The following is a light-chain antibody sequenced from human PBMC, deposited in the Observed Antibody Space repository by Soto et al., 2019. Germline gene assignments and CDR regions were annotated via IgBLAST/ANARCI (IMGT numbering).Light chain of an antibody. CDR1: QSVSCNY. J-gene: IGKJ1*01. CDR2: AVS. V-gene: IGKV3-20*01. CDR3: QHYGRSPWT. Sequence: IVLTQSPGTLSLSPGERVTLSCRASQSVSCNYLAWHQQKPGQAPRLLIYAVSRRATGIPDRFSGSGSGTDFTLTISRLEPEDFAVYYCQHYGRSPWTFGQGTKGEIK.